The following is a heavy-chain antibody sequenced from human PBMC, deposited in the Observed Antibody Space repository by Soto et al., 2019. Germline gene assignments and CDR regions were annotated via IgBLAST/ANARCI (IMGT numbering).Heavy chain of an antibody. V-gene: IGHV4-59*01. CDR1: GGSISSYY. Sequence: PSETLSLTCTVSGGSISSYYWSWIRQPPGKGLEWIGYIYYSGSTNYTPSLKSRVTISVDTSKNQFSLKLSSVTAADTGVYYCGSLYYDFWSGYFAPAEAYYGMDVWGHGITVPSP. CDR3: GSLYYDFWSGYFAPAEAYYGMDV. D-gene: IGHD3-3*01. J-gene: IGHJ6*02. CDR2: IYYSGST.